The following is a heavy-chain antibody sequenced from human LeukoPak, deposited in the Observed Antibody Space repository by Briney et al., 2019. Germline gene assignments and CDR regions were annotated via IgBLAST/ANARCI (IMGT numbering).Heavy chain of an antibody. V-gene: IGHV3-23*01. CDR2: ISDSGGST. CDR1: GFTFSSYA. D-gene: IGHD2-15*01. Sequence: GGSLRVSCAASGFTFSSYAMSWVRQAPGKGLEWVSAISDSGGSTYYADSVEGRFTISRDSSKNTLFLQMNRLRPEDAAVYYCAKAPVATCRGAFCYPFDYWGLGTLVTVSS. CDR3: AKAPVATCRGAFCYPFDY. J-gene: IGHJ4*02.